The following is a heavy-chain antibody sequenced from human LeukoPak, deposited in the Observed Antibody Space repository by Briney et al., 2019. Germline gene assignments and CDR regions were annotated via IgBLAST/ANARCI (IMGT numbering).Heavy chain of an antibody. Sequence: GSSVKVSCKASGGTFSSYAIGWVRQAPGQGLEWMGRIIPILGIANYAQKFQGRVTMTRDTSINTAYLDLSSLRSDDTAAYYCAKDGDYGTGSYYRGCIDSWGQGTPVTVSP. V-gene: IGHV1-69*04. CDR2: IIPILGIA. CDR1: GGTFSSYA. CDR3: AKDGDYGTGSYYRGCIDS. D-gene: IGHD3-10*01. J-gene: IGHJ4*02.